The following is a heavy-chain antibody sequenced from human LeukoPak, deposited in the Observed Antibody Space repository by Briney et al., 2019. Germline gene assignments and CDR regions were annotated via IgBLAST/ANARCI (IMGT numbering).Heavy chain of an antibody. CDR3: ARDGESVGATTYYYYYYMDV. CDR1: GFSFSSYE. J-gene: IGHJ6*03. CDR2: INWNGGST. D-gene: IGHD1-26*01. V-gene: IGHV3-20*04. Sequence: GGSLRLSCAASGFSFSSYEMNWVRQAPGKGLEWVSGINWNGGSTGYADSVKGRFTISRDNAKNSLYLQMNSLRAEDTALYYCARDGESVGATTYYYYYYMDVWGKGTTVTVSS.